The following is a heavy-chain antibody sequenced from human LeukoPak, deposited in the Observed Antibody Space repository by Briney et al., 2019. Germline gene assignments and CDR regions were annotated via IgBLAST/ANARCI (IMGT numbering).Heavy chain of an antibody. D-gene: IGHD3-16*02. Sequence: SETLSLTCTVSGGSISSSSYYWGWIRQPPGKGLEWIGEINHSGSTNYNPSLKSRVTISVDTSKNQFSLKLSSVTAADTAVYYCARGRFYDYVWGSYRMYYFDYWGQGTLVTVSS. CDR3: ARGRFYDYVWGSYRMYYFDY. CDR1: GGSISSSSYY. V-gene: IGHV4-39*07. J-gene: IGHJ4*02. CDR2: INHSGST.